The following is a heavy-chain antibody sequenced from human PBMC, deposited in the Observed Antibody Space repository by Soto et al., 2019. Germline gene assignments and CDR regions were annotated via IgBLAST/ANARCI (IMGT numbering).Heavy chain of an antibody. CDR1: GGTISSVDYS. D-gene: IGHD2-8*01. Sequence: NPSETLSLTCAFSGGTISSVDYSWSWLRQPPGKGLEWIGYIYHSGSTYYNPSLKSRVTISVDGSKNQFSLKLSSVTAADTAVYYCARWWMYAPRFDPWGQGNLVTVSS. J-gene: IGHJ5*02. CDR2: IYHSGST. CDR3: ARWWMYAPRFDP. V-gene: IGHV4-30-2*01.